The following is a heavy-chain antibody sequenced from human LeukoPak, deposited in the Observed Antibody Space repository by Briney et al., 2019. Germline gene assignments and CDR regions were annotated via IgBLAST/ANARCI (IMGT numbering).Heavy chain of an antibody. CDR1: GFTFRSYW. Sequence: PGGSLRLSCATSGFTFRSYWMNWVRQAPGKGLEWVANIKEDGSEKNYVDSVKGRFTISRDNAKNLLSLKMNSLRVEDTAVYYCARDPFSLPDSYDCWGQGTLVTVSS. V-gene: IGHV3-7*01. CDR3: ARDPFSLPDSYDC. J-gene: IGHJ4*02. CDR2: IKEDGSEK.